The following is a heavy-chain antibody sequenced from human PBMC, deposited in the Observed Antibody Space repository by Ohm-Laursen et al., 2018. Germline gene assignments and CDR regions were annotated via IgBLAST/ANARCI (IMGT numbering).Heavy chain of an antibody. CDR3: ARGSRGYYH. Sequence: GTLSLTCTVSGASISTHYWSWIRQPPGKGLEWIGYIYYSGTTNYNPSLKSRVTISLNTSKNQFSLKLSSVTAADTAVYYCARGSRGYYHWGQGTLVTVSS. V-gene: IGHV4-59*11. CDR2: IYYSGTT. J-gene: IGHJ5*02. CDR1: GASISTHY. D-gene: IGHD3-22*01.